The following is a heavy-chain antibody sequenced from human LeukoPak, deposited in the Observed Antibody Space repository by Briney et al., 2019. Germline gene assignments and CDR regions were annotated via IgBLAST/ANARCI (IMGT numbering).Heavy chain of an antibody. CDR2: IYKSAIT. J-gene: IGHJ4*02. Sequence: GGSLRLSCAASRFTFSSYEMNWVRQAPGKGLEWVSVIYKSAITYYADTVKGRFTISRDNSKNTLYLQMNSLRAEDTAVYYCAREEWELLPFDYWGQGTLVTVSS. CDR3: AREEWELLPFDY. V-gene: IGHV3-66*03. CDR1: RFTFSSYE. D-gene: IGHD1-26*01.